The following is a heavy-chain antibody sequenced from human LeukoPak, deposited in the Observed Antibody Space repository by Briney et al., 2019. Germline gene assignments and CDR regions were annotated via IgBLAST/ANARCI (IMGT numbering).Heavy chain of an antibody. J-gene: IGHJ5*02. CDR3: ARGGASSWPLNWFDP. CDR1: GYSISSGYY. D-gene: IGHD6-13*01. Sequence: PSETLSLTCAVSGYSISSGYYWGWIRQPPGKGLEWIGSIYHSGSTYYNPSLKSRVTISVDTSKNQFSLKLSSVTAADTAVYYWARGGASSWPLNWFDPWGQGTLVTVSS. CDR2: IYHSGST. V-gene: IGHV4-38-2*01.